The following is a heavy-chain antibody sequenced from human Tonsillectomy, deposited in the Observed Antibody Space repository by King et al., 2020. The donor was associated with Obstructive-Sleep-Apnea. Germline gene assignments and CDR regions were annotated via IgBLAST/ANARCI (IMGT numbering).Heavy chain of an antibody. Sequence: VQLQESGPGLVKPSQTLSLTCTVSGGSISSGDYYWSWIRQPPGKGLEWIGYIYYSGSTSYNPSLKSRLTISADTSKNQFSLKLSSVTAADTAVYYCARFDYFDTSGYLVWGQGTLVTVSS. CDR3: ARFDYFDTSGYLV. CDR2: IYYSGST. D-gene: IGHD3-22*01. V-gene: IGHV4-30-4*01. CDR1: GGSISSGDYY. J-gene: IGHJ4*02.